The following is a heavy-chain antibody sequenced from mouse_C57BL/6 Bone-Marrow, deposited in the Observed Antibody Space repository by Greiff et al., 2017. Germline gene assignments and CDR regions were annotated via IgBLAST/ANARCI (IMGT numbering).Heavy chain of an antibody. CDR3: TAGVSNPAWFAY. J-gene: IGHJ3*01. Sequence: EVQLKESGAELVRPGASVKLSCTASGFNINDDYMHWVKQRPDQGLEWIGWIDPADGDTKYASKFQGKATITADTSSNTAYLQLSSLTSENTAVYYCTAGVSNPAWFAYWGQGTLVTVSA. CDR1: GFNINDDY. CDR2: IDPADGDT. D-gene: IGHD2-5*01. V-gene: IGHV14-4*01.